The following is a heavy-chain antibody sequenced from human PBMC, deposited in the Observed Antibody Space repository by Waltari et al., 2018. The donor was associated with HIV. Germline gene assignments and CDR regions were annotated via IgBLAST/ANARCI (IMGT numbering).Heavy chain of an antibody. J-gene: IGHJ5*02. D-gene: IGHD2-15*01. CDR1: GGSITTYNW. V-gene: IGHV4-4*02. CDR2: MYHSGRT. Sequence: QVQLQESGPGLVKPSETLSLTCAVSGGSITTYNWWTWVRQPPGKGLEWIGEMYHSGRTNYNSSLQSRVTISIDKSKNQFSLNLRSVTAADTAVYYCARVVSGDSGSSWFDPWGQGTLVTVSS. CDR3: ARVVSGDSGSSWFDP.